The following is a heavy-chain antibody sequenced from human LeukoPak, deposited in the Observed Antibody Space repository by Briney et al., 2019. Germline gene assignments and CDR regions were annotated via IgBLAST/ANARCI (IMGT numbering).Heavy chain of an antibody. D-gene: IGHD3-22*01. CDR2: VKSKTDGGTT. CDR1: GFTFTNAW. Sequence: GGSLRLSCVGSGFTFTNAWMAWVRQTAGKGLEWVGRVKSKTDGGTTDYAAPVRGRFTISRDDSKNTVYLELNSLRTEDTAVYYCVFDSSSWGQGTLVTASS. J-gene: IGHJ5*02. CDR3: VFDSSS. V-gene: IGHV3-15*01.